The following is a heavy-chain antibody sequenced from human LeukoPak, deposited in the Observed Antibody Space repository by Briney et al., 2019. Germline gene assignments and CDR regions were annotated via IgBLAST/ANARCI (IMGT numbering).Heavy chain of an antibody. CDR1: GGSISSGDYY. D-gene: IGHD3-9*01. CDR3: ARYDILTGVDPYYYGMDV. Sequence: PSETLSLTCTVSGGSISSGDYYWSWLRQPPGKGLEWIGYIYYSGSTYYNPSLKSRVTISVDTSKNQFSLKLSSVTAADTAVYYRARYDILTGVDPYYYGMDVWGQGTTVTASS. CDR2: IYYSGST. V-gene: IGHV4-30-4*01. J-gene: IGHJ6*02.